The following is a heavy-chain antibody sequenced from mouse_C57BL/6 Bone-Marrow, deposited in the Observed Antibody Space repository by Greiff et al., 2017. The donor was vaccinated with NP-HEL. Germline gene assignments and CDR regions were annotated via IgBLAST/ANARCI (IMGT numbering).Heavy chain of an antibody. V-gene: IGHV1-82*01. J-gene: IGHJ2*01. CDR2: IYPGDGDT. CDR1: GYAFSSSW. CDR3: ASYYYGSSYVDY. D-gene: IGHD1-1*01. Sequence: LVESGPELVKPGASVKISCKASGYAFSSSWMNWVKQRPGKGLEWIGRIYPGDGDTNYNGKFKGKATLTADKSSSTAYMQLSSLTSEDSAVYFCASYYYGSSYVDYWGQGTTLTVSS.